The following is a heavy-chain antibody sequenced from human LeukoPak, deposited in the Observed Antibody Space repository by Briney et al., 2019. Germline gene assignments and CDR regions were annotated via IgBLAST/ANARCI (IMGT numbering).Heavy chain of an antibody. CDR3: ARDHFRYPPSYYYMDV. J-gene: IGHJ6*03. V-gene: IGHV3-11*01. CDR1: GFTFSDYY. Sequence: GGPLRLSCAASGFTFSDYYMSWIRQAPGKGLEWVSYISSSGSTIYYADSVKGRFTISRDNAKNSLYLQMNSLRAEDTAVYYCARDHFRYPPSYYYMDVWGKGTTVTISS. D-gene: IGHD2-2*02. CDR2: ISSSGSTI.